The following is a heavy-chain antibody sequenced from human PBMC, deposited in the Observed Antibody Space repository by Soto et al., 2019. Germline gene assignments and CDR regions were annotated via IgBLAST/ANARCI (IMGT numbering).Heavy chain of an antibody. CDR3: ARDIASPGGDYFDS. Sequence: EVQLVESGGGLVKAGGSLRLFCTASGFTFRNYNMNWVRLAPGKGLEWVPSISTGGAYMFYADSVKGRFTISRDNAQNSLFLQIDSPRAEDTAVYYCARDIASPGGDYFDSWGQGTLVTVSS. D-gene: IGHD2-21*01. V-gene: IGHV3-21*06. J-gene: IGHJ4*02. CDR1: GFTFRNYN. CDR2: ISTGGAYM.